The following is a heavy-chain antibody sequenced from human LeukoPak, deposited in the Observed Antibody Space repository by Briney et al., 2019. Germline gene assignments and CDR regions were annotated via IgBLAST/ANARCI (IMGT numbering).Heavy chain of an antibody. V-gene: IGHV4-4*07. CDR3: ARDRATLDFDL. CDR2: ISNRGST. J-gene: IGHJ2*01. CDR1: GGSISNSY. D-gene: IGHD5-12*01. Sequence: SETLSLTCTVSGGSISNSYWSWIRQPAGKGLEWIGRISNRGSTNHNPSLKSRVTMSVDTSKNQFSLNLSSVTDADTAVYYCARDRATLDFDLWGRGTLVTVSS.